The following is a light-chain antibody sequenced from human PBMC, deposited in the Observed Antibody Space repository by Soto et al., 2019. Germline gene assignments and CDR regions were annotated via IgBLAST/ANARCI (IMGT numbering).Light chain of an antibody. CDR3: QQYNIWPPWT. V-gene: IGKV3-15*01. Sequence: EIVMTQSPATLSVSPGERATLSCRASQSVASNLAWYQQKPGQAPRLLIYGASTRATGIPARFSGSGSGTEFTLTISSLQSEDFAVYYCQQYNIWPPWTFGQGTKAEIK. CDR2: GAS. CDR1: QSVASN. J-gene: IGKJ1*01.